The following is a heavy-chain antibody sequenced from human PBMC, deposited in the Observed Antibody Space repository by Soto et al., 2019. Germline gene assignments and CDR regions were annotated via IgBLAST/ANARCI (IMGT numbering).Heavy chain of an antibody. D-gene: IGHD3-3*01. CDR3: ARGGEDFWSGPLGLVDY. Sequence: SETLSLTCTVSGGSVSSGSYYWSWIRQPPGKGLEWIGYIYYSGSTNYNPSLKSRVTISVDTSKNQFSLKLSSVTAADTAVYYCARGGEDFWSGPLGLVDYWGQGTLVTVSS. J-gene: IGHJ4*02. CDR2: IYYSGST. V-gene: IGHV4-61*01. CDR1: GGSVSSGSYY.